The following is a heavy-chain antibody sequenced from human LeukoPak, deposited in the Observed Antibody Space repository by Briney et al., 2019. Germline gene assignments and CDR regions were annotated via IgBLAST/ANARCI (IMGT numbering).Heavy chain of an antibody. V-gene: IGHV3-74*01. CDR3: ARGNAHAFDI. CDR1: GFTLSSYW. CDR2: INSDGSGI. Sequence: HPGGYLRLSCAVSGFTLSSYWMHWVRQLPGKGLVWVSRINSDGSGISYAGSVKGRFTISRDNAKNTLYLQMNSLRAEDTAVYYCARGNAHAFDIWGQGTMVTVSS. J-gene: IGHJ3*02.